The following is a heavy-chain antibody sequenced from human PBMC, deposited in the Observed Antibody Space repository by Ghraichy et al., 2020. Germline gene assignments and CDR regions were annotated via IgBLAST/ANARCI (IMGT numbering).Heavy chain of an antibody. CDR2: ISGGGGST. V-gene: IGHV3-23*01. CDR3: AKVVCWRHFDY. CDR1: GFTFTTYA. Sequence: GGSLRLSCAASGFTFTTYAMSWVRQAPGKGLEWVSAISGGGGSTYYADSVKGRFTISRDNSKNTLYLQMSSLRDEDTAVYYCAKVVCWRHFDYWGQGTLVTVSS. D-gene: IGHD2-21*01. J-gene: IGHJ4*02.